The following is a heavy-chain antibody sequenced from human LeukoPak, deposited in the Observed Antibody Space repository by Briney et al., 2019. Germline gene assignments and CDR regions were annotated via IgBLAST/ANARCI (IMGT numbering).Heavy chain of an antibody. J-gene: IGHJ4*02. V-gene: IGHV3-23*01. CDR1: GFTFCSYA. D-gene: IGHD6-19*01. CDR3: ASGRGYSSAAFDY. Sequence: PGGSLRLSCAASGFTFCSYAMSWVREAPGKGLEWVSAISGSGGSTDYADSVKGRFTISRDNSKNTLYLQMNSLRAEDTAVYYCASGRGYSSAAFDYWGQGTLVTVSS. CDR2: ISGSGGST.